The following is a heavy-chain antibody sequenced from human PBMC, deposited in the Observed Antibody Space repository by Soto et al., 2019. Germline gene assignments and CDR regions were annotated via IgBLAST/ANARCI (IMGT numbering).Heavy chain of an antibody. CDR1: GGSFSGYY. CDR2: INHSGST. D-gene: IGHD2-2*01. J-gene: IGHJ6*02. CDR3: ARGSYCSSTSCQMGDDYYGMDV. Sequence: SETLSLTCAGYGGSFSGYYWSWIRQPPGKGLEWIGEINHSGSTNYNPSLKSRVTISVDTSKNQFSLKLSSVTAADTAVYYCARGSYCSSTSCQMGDDYYGMDVWGQGTTVTVSS. V-gene: IGHV4-34*01.